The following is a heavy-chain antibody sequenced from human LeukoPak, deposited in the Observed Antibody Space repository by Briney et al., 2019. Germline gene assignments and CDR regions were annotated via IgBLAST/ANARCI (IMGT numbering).Heavy chain of an antibody. D-gene: IGHD3-3*01. CDR3: ASQSKSRNVLRFLEWFPNYYYMDV. CDR2: INPNSGGT. V-gene: IGHV1-2*02. J-gene: IGHJ6*03. Sequence: ASVKVSCKASGYTFTGYYMHWVRQAPGQGLEWMGWINPNSGGTNYAQKFQGRVTMTRDTSISTAYMELSRLRSDDTAAYYCASQSKSRNVLRFLEWFPNYYYMDVWGKGTTVTVSS. CDR1: GYTFTGYY.